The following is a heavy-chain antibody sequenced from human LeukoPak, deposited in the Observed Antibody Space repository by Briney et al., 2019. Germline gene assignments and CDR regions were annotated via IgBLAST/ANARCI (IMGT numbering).Heavy chain of an antibody. D-gene: IGHD3-3*01. CDR1: GFTFSSYA. CDR2: ISYDGSNK. J-gene: IGHJ4*02. V-gene: IGHV3-30-3*01. Sequence: GRSLRLSCAASGFTFSSYAMHWVRQAPGKGLEWVAVISYDGSNKYYADSVKGRFTISRDNSKNTLYLQMNSLRAEDTAVYYCARDINDFWSGPTGSRGAYFDYWGQGTLVTVSS. CDR3: ARDINDFWSGPTGSRGAYFDY.